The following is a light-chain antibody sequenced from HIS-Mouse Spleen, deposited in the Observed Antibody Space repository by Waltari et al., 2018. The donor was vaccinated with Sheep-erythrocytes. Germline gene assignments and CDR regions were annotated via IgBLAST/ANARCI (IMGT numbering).Light chain of an antibody. V-gene: IGLV1-44*01. Sequence: QSVLTQPPSPSGTAGPRVTISCSGSCSNIGSNTVNCYPQLPGTAPKLLISCNNQRPSGVPDRFSGSKSGTSASLAISGLQSEDEADYYCAAWDDSLNGPVFGGGTKLTVL. J-gene: IGLJ3*02. CDR1: CSNIGSNT. CDR3: AAWDDSLNGPV. CDR2: CNN.